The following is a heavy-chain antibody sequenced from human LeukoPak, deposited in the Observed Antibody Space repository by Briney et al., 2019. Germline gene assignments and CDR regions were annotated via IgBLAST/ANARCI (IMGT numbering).Heavy chain of an antibody. CDR2: INPSGGST. V-gene: IGHV1-46*01. J-gene: IGHJ6*03. D-gene: IGHD6-6*01. Sequence: ASVKVSCKASGYTFTSYYMHWVRQAPGQGLEWMGIINPSGGSTSYAQKFQGRVTMTRDTSTSTVYMELSSLRSEDTAVYYCARLLYSSSSEEYYYYYMDVWGKGTTVTVSS. CDR3: ARLLYSSSSEEYYYYYMDV. CDR1: GYTFTSYY.